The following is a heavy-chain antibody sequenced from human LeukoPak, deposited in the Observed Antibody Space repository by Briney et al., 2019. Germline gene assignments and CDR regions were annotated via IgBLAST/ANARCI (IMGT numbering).Heavy chain of an antibody. J-gene: IGHJ6*02. CDR3: ARAYCSGGSCYSAYYYGMDV. CDR2: IIPIFGTA. D-gene: IGHD2-15*01. V-gene: IGHV1-69*13. Sequence: GASVKVSCKASGGTFSSYAISWVRQAPGQGLEWMGGIIPIFGTANYAQKFQGRVTITADESTSTAYMELSSLRSEDTAVYYCARAYCSGGSCYSAYYYGMDVWGQGTTVTVSS. CDR1: GGTFSSYA.